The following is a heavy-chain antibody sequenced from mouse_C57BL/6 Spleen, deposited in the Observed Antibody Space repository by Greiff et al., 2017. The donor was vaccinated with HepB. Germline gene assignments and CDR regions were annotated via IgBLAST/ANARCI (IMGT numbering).Heavy chain of an antibody. CDR1: GYAFSSSW. D-gene: IGHD1-1*01. Sequence: LQESGPELVKPGASVKISCKASGYAFSSSWMNWVKQRPGKGLEWIGRIYPGDGDTNYNGKFKGKATLTADKSSSTAYMQLSSLTSEDSAVYFCARGGSSYGYFDVWGTGTTVTVSS. CDR2: IYPGDGDT. CDR3: ARGGSSYGYFDV. V-gene: IGHV1-82*01. J-gene: IGHJ1*03.